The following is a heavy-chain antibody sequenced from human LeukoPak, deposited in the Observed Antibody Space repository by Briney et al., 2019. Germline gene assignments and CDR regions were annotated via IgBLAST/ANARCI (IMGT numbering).Heavy chain of an antibody. J-gene: IGHJ4*02. V-gene: IGHV1-69*05. D-gene: IGHD3-22*01. CDR3: ARAPYYYDSSGYYKLGFFDY. Sequence: SVKVSCKASGGTFSSYAISWARQAPGQGLEWMGRIIPIFGTANYAQKFQGRVTITTDESTSTAYMELSSLRSEDTAVYYCARAPYYYDSSGYYKLGFFDYWGQGTLVTVSS. CDR2: IIPIFGTA. CDR1: GGTFSSYA.